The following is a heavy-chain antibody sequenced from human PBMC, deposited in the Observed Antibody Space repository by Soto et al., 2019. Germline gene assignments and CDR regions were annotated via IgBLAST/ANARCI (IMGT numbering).Heavy chain of an antibody. J-gene: IGHJ4*02. CDR2: ISFDGSNK. D-gene: IGHD3-10*01. CDR1: GFTFSSYG. CDR3: APTGGD. Sequence: QVQLVESGGGVVQPGTSLRLSCAASGFTFSSYGMHWVRQAPGKGLEWVAVISFDGSNKYYADSVKGRFTISRDNSKNTVYLQMNSLRAEDTAVYYCAPTGGDWGQGTLVTVSS. V-gene: IGHV3-30*03.